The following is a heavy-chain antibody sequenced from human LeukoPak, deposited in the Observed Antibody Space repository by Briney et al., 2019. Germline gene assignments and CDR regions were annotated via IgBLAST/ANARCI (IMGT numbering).Heavy chain of an antibody. Sequence: GGSLRLSCAASGFTFSSYAMSWVRQAPGKGLEWVAFIRNDGSNKYYADSVKGRFTISRDNSKNTLYLQMNSLRTEDTAVYYCATPGTSSWPNWGQGTLVTVSS. D-gene: IGHD6-13*01. CDR3: ATPGTSSWPN. CDR1: GFTFSSYA. J-gene: IGHJ4*02. CDR2: IRNDGSNK. V-gene: IGHV3-30*02.